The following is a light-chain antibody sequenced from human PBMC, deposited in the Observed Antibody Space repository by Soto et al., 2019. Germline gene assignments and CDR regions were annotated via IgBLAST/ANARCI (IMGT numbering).Light chain of an antibody. V-gene: IGLV1-47*01. CDR2: KND. CDR3: ATWDDSLV. CDR1: SSNIGSNY. J-gene: IGLJ2*01. Sequence: QSVLTQPPSASGTPGQRDTISCSGSSSNIGSNYVYWYQHLPGTAPKLLIYKNDQRPSGVPDRFSGSKSGTSASLAISGLRPGDEADYYCATWDDSLVFGGGTKLTVL.